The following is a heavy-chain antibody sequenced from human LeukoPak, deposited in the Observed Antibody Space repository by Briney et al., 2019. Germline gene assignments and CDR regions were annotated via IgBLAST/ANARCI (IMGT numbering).Heavy chain of an antibody. D-gene: IGHD3-22*01. Sequence: GESLKISCKGSGYSFTSYWISWVRQMPGKGLEWMGRIDPSDSYTNYSPSFQGHVTISADKSISTAYPQWSSLKASDTAMYYCATIGSSGYFALFDYWGQGTLVTVSS. CDR1: GYSFTSYW. V-gene: IGHV5-10-1*01. J-gene: IGHJ4*02. CDR2: IDPSDSYT. CDR3: ATIGSSGYFALFDY.